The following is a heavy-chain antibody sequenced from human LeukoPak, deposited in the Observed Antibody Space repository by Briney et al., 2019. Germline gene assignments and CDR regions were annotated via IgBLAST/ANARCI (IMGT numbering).Heavy chain of an antibody. CDR3: ARGYSGYDLFDY. V-gene: IGHV3-48*03. Sequence: GGSLRLSCAASGFTFSSYEMNWVRQAPGKGLEWVSYISSSGSTIYYADSVKGRFTISRDNAKNSLYLQMNSLRAEDTAVYYCARGYSGYDLFDYWGQGTLVTVSS. J-gene: IGHJ4*02. CDR1: GFTFSSYE. CDR2: ISSSGSTI. D-gene: IGHD5-12*01.